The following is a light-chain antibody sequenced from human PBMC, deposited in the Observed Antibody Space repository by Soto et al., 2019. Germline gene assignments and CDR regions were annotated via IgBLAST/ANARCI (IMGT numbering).Light chain of an antibody. CDR1: QDISNY. Sequence: DIQMTQSPSSLSASVGDRVTITCQASQDISNYLNWYQQKPGKAPKLLIYDASNLETGVPSRFSGSGSGTDFTFTISSLQPEDIATYYCQQYHNLVLTFGGGTKVEIK. V-gene: IGKV1-33*01. J-gene: IGKJ4*01. CDR2: DAS. CDR3: QQYHNLVLT.